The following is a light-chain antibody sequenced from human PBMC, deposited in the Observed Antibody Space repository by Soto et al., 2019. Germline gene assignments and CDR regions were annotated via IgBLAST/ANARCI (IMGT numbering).Light chain of an antibody. CDR2: SAS. Sequence: EIVMTQSPATLSVSPGERATLSCRASQSVSINLAWYQQKPGQAPRLLIYSASTRATGIPARFSGSGSGTEFTLTISSLQSEDLAVYYCQQYNNWPLTFGGGTKVEIK. V-gene: IGKV3-15*01. CDR3: QQYNNWPLT. J-gene: IGKJ4*01. CDR1: QSVSIN.